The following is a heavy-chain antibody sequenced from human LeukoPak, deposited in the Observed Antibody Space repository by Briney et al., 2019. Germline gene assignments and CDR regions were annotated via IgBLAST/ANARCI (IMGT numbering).Heavy chain of an antibody. CDR1: GFTFSDSA. J-gene: IGHJ3*01. V-gene: IGHV3-23*01. D-gene: IGHD3-16*02. Sequence: GGSLRLSCAASGFTFSDSAMTWVRQVPGKGLEWVSLISSSGGNTYYADSVKGRFTISRDNSKNTLSLHMNSLRVEDTAMYYCAKDIQLSTWGLGTMVTVSS. CDR3: AKDIQLST. CDR2: ISSSGGNT.